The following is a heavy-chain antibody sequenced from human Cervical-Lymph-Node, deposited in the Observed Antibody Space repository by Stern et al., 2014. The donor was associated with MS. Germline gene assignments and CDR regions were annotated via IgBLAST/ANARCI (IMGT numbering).Heavy chain of an antibody. CDR3: TTGPLYATGFIDY. CDR2: INPKSGDT. Sequence: VQLVESGAEVKKPGASIKVSCKASGYTFTDYYIHWVRQAPGQGLEWMGWINPKSGDTNYARKFQVRVTLTRDTSINTAYMGLSSLISDDTAVYYCTTGPLYATGFIDYWGQGTLLTVSS. V-gene: IGHV1-2*02. D-gene: IGHD2/OR15-2a*01. J-gene: IGHJ4*02. CDR1: GYTFTDYY.